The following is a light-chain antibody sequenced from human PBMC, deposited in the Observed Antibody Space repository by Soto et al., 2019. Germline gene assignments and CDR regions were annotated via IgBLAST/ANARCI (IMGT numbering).Light chain of an antibody. CDR1: QGIGND. J-gene: IGKJ1*01. V-gene: IGKV1-17*01. Sequence: DIQMTQSPSSLSASVGDRVTITCRASQGIGNDLGWYQQKPGKAPNRLIYAASSLQSGVPSRFSGSGSGTEFTLTISRLQPEDFATYYCLQHNTYPRAFGQGTKVEIK. CDR3: LQHNTYPRA. CDR2: AAS.